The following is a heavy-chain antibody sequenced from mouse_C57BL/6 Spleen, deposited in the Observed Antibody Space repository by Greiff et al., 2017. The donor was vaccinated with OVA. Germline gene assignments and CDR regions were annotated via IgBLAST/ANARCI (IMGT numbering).Heavy chain of an antibody. V-gene: IGHV14-2*01. CDR3: ARTPGFAY. CDR1: GFNIKDSY. Sequence: VQLKQSGAELVKPGASVKLSCTASGFNIKDSYMHWVKQRPEQGLEWIGRLDPEDGETKYEQKFKGKATIKADTSSNTAYLQLSSLTSEYTAVYYCARTPGFAYWGQGTLVTVSA. J-gene: IGHJ3*01. CDR2: LDPEDGET.